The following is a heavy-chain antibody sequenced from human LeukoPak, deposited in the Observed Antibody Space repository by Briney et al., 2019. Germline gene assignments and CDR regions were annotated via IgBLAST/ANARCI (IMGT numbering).Heavy chain of an antibody. CDR2: ITTSSNI. CDR1: GFTFSSYN. Sequence: GGSLRLSCAASGFTFSSYNMAWVRQAPGKGLEWLSYITTSSNINYADSVKGRFTISRDNAKNSLYLQMNSLRDEDTAVYYRARSANPGVHEFDPWGQGTLVTVSS. CDR3: ARSANPGVHEFDP. V-gene: IGHV3-48*02. D-gene: IGHD6-6*01. J-gene: IGHJ5*02.